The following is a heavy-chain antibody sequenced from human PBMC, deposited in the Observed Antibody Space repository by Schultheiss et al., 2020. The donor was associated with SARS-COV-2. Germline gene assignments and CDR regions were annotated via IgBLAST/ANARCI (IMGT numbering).Heavy chain of an antibody. D-gene: IGHD6-19*01. CDR1: GGTFSSYA. V-gene: IGHV1-8*02. Sequence: ASVKVSCKASGGTFSSYAISWVRQAPGQGLEWMGWMNPNSGNTGYAQKFQGRVTMTRNTSISTAYMELSSLRSEDTAVYYCARGTVADDAFDIWGQGTMVTVSS. CDR2: MNPNSGNT. J-gene: IGHJ3*02. CDR3: ARGTVADDAFDI.